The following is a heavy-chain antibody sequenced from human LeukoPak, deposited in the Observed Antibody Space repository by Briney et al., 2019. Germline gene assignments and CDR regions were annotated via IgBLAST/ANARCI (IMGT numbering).Heavy chain of an antibody. CDR1: GFKFDDYA. CDR2: ISWNGGVM. CDR3: AKVRGTFSSGFYFDS. V-gene: IGHV3-9*01. Sequence: GGSLRLSCAGSGFKFDDYAIHWVRQPPGKGLEWVAIISWNGGVMDYADSVKGRFTISRDNVKNSLYLDMNSLRPEDTAFYYCAKVRGTFSSGFYFDSWGQGTLVTVSS. J-gene: IGHJ4*02. D-gene: IGHD6-19*01.